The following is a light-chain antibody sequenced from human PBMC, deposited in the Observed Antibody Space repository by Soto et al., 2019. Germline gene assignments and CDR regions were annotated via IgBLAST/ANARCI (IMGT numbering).Light chain of an antibody. CDR1: QSVSSSY. CDR2: GAS. Sequence: EIVLTQSPGTLSLSPGERATLSCRASQSVSSSYLGWYQQKPGQAPRLLIYGASSRATGIPDRFSGSGSVTAFTPTTASMEPEDCAVYYCQLYGSSPPRTFGQGTRVEIK. CDR3: QLYGSSPPRT. V-gene: IGKV3-20*01. J-gene: IGKJ1*01.